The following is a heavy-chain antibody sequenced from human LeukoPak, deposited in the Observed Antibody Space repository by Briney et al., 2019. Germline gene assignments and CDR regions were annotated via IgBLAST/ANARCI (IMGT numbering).Heavy chain of an antibody. CDR2: VNADGGNT. V-gene: IGHV3-23*01. CDR1: GFTFDNYR. J-gene: IGHJ4*02. D-gene: IGHD1-26*01. Sequence: GGSLILSCAASGFTFDNYRMGWVRQAPGKGLEWDSTVNADGGNTYYADSVKGRFTISRDNSKSTLILQMNSLRVEDTALYYCTKRVKYGGTWDHFADWGQGTLVTVSS. CDR3: TKRVKYGGTWDHFAD.